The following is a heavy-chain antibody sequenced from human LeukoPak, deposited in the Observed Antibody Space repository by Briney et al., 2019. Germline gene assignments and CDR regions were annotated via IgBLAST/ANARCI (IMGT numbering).Heavy chain of an antibody. Sequence: SETLSLTCTVSGGSISSSSYYWGWIRQPPGKGLEWIGSIYYSGSTYYNPSLKSRVTISVDTSKNQFSLKLSSVTAADTAVYYCARDPRGYSGYDKGFDYYYYYYMDVWGKGTTVTVSS. CDR1: GGSISSSSYY. D-gene: IGHD5-12*01. CDR2: IYYSGST. J-gene: IGHJ6*03. CDR3: ARDPRGYSGYDKGFDYYYYYYMDV. V-gene: IGHV4-39*02.